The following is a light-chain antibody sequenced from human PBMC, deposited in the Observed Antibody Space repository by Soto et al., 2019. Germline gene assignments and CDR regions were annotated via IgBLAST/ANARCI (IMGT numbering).Light chain of an antibody. V-gene: IGLV1-44*01. CDR2: TND. CDR1: SSNIESNT. Sequence: QSVLTQPPSASGTPGQRVTISCSGSSSNIESNTVYWYQQLPGMAPRLLIHTNDRRPSGVPDRFSGSKSGTSASLAISGLQSEDEADYYCLAWDDSLNGNLFGTGTKVNRP. J-gene: IGLJ1*01. CDR3: LAWDDSLNGNL.